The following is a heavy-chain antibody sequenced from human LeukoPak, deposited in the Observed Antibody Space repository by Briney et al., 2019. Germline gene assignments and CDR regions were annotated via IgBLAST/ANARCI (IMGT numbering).Heavy chain of an antibody. Sequence: GGSLRPSCAASGFTFSSYSMNWVRQAPGKGLEWVSSISSSSSYIYYADSVKGRFTISRDNAKNSLYLQMNSLRAEDTAVYYCARDSTYYYDSSGYPPDYWGQGTLVTVSS. CDR1: GFTFSSYS. V-gene: IGHV3-21*01. CDR3: ARDSTYYYDSSGYPPDY. CDR2: ISSSSSYI. D-gene: IGHD3-22*01. J-gene: IGHJ4*02.